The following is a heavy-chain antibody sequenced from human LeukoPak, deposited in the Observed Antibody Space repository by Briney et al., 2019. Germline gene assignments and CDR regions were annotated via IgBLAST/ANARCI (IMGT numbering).Heavy chain of an antibody. D-gene: IGHD3-3*01. J-gene: IGHJ5*02. CDR3: ARAVEYYDFWSGYTNWFDP. CDR1: GFTLSSYA. V-gene: IGHV3-64*01. CDR2: ISSNGGST. Sequence: GGSLRLSCAASGFTLSSYAIHWVRQAPGKGLEYVSAISSNGGSTYYANSVKGRFTISRDNSKNTLYLQMGSLRAEDMAVYYCARAVEYYDFWSGYTNWFDPWGQGTLVTVPS.